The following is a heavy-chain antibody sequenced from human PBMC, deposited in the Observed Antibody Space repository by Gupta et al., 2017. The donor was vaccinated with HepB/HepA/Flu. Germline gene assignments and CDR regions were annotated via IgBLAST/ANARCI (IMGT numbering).Heavy chain of an antibody. Sequence: QVQLQQCGAGLLKPSETLSLTCAVYDGSFGGSYWSWIRQPPGKGLEWIGEINHSGSTNYNPSLKSRVTISVDTSKNQFSLKLSSVTAADTAVYYCARVVLYSSSPDAFDIWGQGTMVTVAS. CDR2: INHSGST. V-gene: IGHV4-34*01. CDR1: DGSFGGSY. CDR3: ARVVLYSSSPDAFDI. D-gene: IGHD6-6*01. J-gene: IGHJ3*02.